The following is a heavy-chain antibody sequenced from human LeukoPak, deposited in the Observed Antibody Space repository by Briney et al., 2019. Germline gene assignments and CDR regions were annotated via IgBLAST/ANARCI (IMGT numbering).Heavy chain of an antibody. CDR2: IYISGST. Sequence: SETLSLTCTVSGGSISSYYWSWIRQPAGKGLEWIGRIYISGSTNYNPSLKSRVTISVDTSKNQFSLKLSSVTAADTAVYYCARTTEGGYTYDYFYYMDVWGKGTTVTISS. CDR3: ARTTEGGYTYDYFYYMDV. D-gene: IGHD5-18*01. J-gene: IGHJ6*03. V-gene: IGHV4-4*07. CDR1: GGSISSYY.